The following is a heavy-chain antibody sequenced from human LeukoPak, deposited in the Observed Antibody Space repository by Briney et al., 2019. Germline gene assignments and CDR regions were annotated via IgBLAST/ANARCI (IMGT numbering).Heavy chain of an antibody. CDR3: ARDVVSQYSSGWYFYYYYYMDV. J-gene: IGHJ6*03. D-gene: IGHD6-19*01. V-gene: IGHV1-2*02. CDR2: INPNSGDT. CDR1: RYIFTGYY. Sequence: GASVKVSCKASRYIFTGYYMHWVRQAPGQGLEWMAWINPNSGDTNYAQKFQGRVTMTRDTSISTAYMELSRLRSDDTAVYYCARDVVSQYSSGWYFYYYYYMDVRGKGTTVTVSS.